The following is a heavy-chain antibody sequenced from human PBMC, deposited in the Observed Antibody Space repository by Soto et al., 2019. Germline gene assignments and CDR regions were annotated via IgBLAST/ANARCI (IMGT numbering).Heavy chain of an antibody. V-gene: IGHV3-23*01. D-gene: IGHD6-19*01. CDR2: ISGSGGST. Sequence: PGGSLRLSCAASGFTFSSYAMSWVRQAPGKGLEWVSAISGSGGSTYYADSVKGRFTISRDNSKNTLYLQMNSLRAEDTAVYYCAKDGRTVLAVAAEYLDYWGQGTLVTVSS. CDR3: AKDGRTVLAVAAEYLDY. CDR1: GFTFSSYA. J-gene: IGHJ4*02.